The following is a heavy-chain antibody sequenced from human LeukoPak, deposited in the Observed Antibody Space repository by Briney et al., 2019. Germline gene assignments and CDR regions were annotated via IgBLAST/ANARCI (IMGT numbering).Heavy chain of an antibody. V-gene: IGHV3-23*01. D-gene: IGHD2-2*01. CDR1: GFTFSSYA. CDR2: ISGSGGST. J-gene: IGHJ4*02. CDR3: AKSRIWVVPAATFDY. Sequence: GGSLRPSCAASGFTFSSYAMSWVRQAPGKGLEWVSAISGSGGSTYYADSVKGRFTTSRDNSKNTLYLQMNSLRAEGTAVYYCAKSRIWVVPAATFDYWGQGTLVTVSS.